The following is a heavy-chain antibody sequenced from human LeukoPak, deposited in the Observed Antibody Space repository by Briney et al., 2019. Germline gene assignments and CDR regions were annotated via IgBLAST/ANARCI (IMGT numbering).Heavy chain of an antibody. V-gene: IGHV1-18*01. Sequence: ASVKVSCKASGYTFTSYAMHWVRQAPGQRLEWMGWISAYNGNTNYAQKLQGRVTMTTDTSTSTAYMELRSLRSDDTAVYYCARDSSGYYGSGSYLGFGYWGQGTLVTVSS. J-gene: IGHJ4*02. D-gene: IGHD3-10*01. CDR3: ARDSSGYYGSGSYLGFGY. CDR2: ISAYNGNT. CDR1: GYTFTSYA.